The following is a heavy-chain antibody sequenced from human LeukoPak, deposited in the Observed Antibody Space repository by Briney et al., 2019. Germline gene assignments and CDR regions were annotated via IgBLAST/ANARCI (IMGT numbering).Heavy chain of an antibody. J-gene: IGHJ4*02. D-gene: IGHD1-26*01. V-gene: IGHV1-2*02. CDR3: ASSLGSHFDY. CDR2: INPNSGGT. Sequence: GASVKVSCKASGYTFTSYDINWVRQATGQGLEWMGWINPNSGGTNYAQKFQGRVTMTRDTSISTAYMELSRLRSDDTAVYYCASSLGSHFDYWGQGTLVTVSS. CDR1: GYTFTSYD.